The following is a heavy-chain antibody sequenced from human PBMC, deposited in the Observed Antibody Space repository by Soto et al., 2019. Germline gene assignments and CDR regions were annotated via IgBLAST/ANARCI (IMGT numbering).Heavy chain of an antibody. Sequence: EVQLLESGGGLVQPGGSLRLSCAASGFTFSSYAMSWVRQAPGKGLEWVSATSGSGGSTYYADSVKGRFTISRDNSKNTLYLQMNSLRAEDTAVYYCAGRSGDYLDWYFDLWGRGTLVTVSS. CDR3: AGRSGDYLDWYFDL. D-gene: IGHD2-21*02. CDR2: TSGSGGST. CDR1: GFTFSSYA. V-gene: IGHV3-23*01. J-gene: IGHJ2*01.